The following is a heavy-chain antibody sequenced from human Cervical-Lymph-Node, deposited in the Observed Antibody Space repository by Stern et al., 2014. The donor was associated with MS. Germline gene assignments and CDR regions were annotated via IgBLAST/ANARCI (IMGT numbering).Heavy chain of an antibody. V-gene: IGHV4-31*03. CDR2: IYSTGST. Sequence: QLQLQESGPGLVKPSQTLSLTCTVPGASISTGGYYWTWIRQHQEKGLEWIGNIYSTGSTYYSPSLRSRLTISIDTSQNLFSLRLTSVTAADTAFYYCARVVGGGWSGRYFDFWGRGTRVTVSS. CDR1: GASISTGGYY. J-gene: IGHJ4*02. CDR3: ARVVGGGWSGRYFDF. D-gene: IGHD6-19*01.